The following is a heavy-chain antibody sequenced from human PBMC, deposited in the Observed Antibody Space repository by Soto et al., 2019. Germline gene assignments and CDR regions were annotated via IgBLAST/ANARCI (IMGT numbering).Heavy chain of an antibody. CDR1: GFTFSSYS. CDR2: ISPSSSTI. CDR3: ATESVDTAVEHGIGMDV. Sequence: EVQLVESGGGLVQPGGSLRLSCAASGFTFSSYSMNWVRQAPGKGLEWVSYISPSSSTIYYADSVKGRFTISRDNAKNSLYLQMNSLRDEDRAVYYCATESVDTAVEHGIGMDVWGQGTTVTVSS. J-gene: IGHJ6*02. D-gene: IGHD5-18*01. V-gene: IGHV3-48*02.